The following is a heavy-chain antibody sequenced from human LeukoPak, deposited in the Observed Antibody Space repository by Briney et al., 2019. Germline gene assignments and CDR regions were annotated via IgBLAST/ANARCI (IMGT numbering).Heavy chain of an antibody. V-gene: IGHV3-53*01. CDR1: GFTVINAY. J-gene: IGHJ6*03. D-gene: IGHD3-10*01. Sequence: PGGSLRLSCAASGFTVINAYMIWVRQAPGKGLEWVSVLYRGDSTYYADSVKGRFTISRDNAKNSLYLQMNSLRAEDTAVYYCARVSSKATVRGLITKKNYFYYYMDVWGKGTTVTISS. CDR2: LYRGDST. CDR3: ARVSSKATVRGLITKKNYFYYYMDV.